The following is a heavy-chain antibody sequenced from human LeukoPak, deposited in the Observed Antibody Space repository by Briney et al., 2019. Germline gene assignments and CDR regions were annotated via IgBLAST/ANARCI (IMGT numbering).Heavy chain of an antibody. CDR1: GGSISSYY. CDR3: ARHAHGYCSSTSCYTDWYFDL. V-gene: IGHV4-4*09. CDR2: IYTSGST. J-gene: IGHJ2*01. Sequence: SETLSLTCTVSGGSISSYYWSWIRQPPGKGLEWVGYIYTSGSTNYNPSLKSRVTISVDTSKNQFSLKLSSVTAADTAVYYCARHAHGYCSSTSCYTDWYFDLWGRGTLVTVSS. D-gene: IGHD2-2*02.